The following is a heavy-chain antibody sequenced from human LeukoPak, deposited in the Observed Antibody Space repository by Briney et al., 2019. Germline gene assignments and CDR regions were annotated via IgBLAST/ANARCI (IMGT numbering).Heavy chain of an antibody. V-gene: IGHV3-7*01. CDR1: GFTFSSYW. CDR2: IKQDGSEK. Sequence: GGSLRLSCAASGFTFSSYWMSWVRQAPGKGLEWVANIKQDGSEKYYVDSVKGRFTISRDNAKNSLYLQMNSLRAEDTAVYYCASGQWLAYYYYGMDVWGQGTTVTVSS. J-gene: IGHJ6*02. CDR3: ASGQWLAYYYYGMDV. D-gene: IGHD6-19*01.